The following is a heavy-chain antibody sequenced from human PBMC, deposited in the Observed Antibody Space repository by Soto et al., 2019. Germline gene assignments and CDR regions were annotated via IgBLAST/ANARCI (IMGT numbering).Heavy chain of an antibody. V-gene: IGHV3-30*18. CDR2: ISHDGSNK. D-gene: IGHD2-21*02. CDR3: AKHQVYRGGACYAEDY. J-gene: IGHJ4*02. CDR1: GFRFSSYG. Sequence: PGGSLRLCCAASGFRFSSYGMHGVRQAAGKGLEWVAVISHDGSNKDYADSVKGRFTISRDNSKNTLYLQMNSLRAEDTAVYYCAKHQVYRGGACYAEDYCGQGTLVT.